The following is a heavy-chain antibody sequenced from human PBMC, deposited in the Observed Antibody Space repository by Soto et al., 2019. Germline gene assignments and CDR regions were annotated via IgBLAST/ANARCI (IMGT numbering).Heavy chain of an antibody. CDR2: IYPGDSDT. J-gene: IGHJ6*02. V-gene: IGHV5-51*01. CDR3: ARTRSFTLGFYYDGMDV. Sequence: GVSLKVYCQGSGYSFASYWIGWVRQMPGKDLEWMGIIYPGDSDTRYSPSFQGQVTISADKSLRTAYLQWTSLKASDTALYYCARTRSFTLGFYYDGMDVRGQGATVTVS. CDR1: GYSFASYW. D-gene: IGHD2-2*03.